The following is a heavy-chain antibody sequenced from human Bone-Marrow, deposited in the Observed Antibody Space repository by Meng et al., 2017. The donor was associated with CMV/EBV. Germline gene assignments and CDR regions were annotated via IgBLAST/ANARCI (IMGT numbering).Heavy chain of an antibody. CDR3: ARDFHPGLDSSSSGSWFDP. CDR1: GFTFSSYA. Sequence: GGSLRLSFAASGFTFSSYAMHWVRQAPGKGLEWVAVISYDGSNKYYADSVKGRFTISRDNSKNTLYLQMNSLRAEDTAVYYCARDFHPGLDSSSSGSWFDPWGQGTLVTVSS. CDR2: ISYDGSNK. V-gene: IGHV3-30-3*01. D-gene: IGHD6-6*01. J-gene: IGHJ5*02.